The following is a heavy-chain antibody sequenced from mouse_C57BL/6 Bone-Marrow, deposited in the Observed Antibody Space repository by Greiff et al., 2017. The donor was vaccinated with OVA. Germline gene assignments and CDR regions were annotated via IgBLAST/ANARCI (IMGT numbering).Heavy chain of an antibody. V-gene: IGHV1-39*01. J-gene: IGHJ3*01. D-gene: IGHD2-4*01. Sequence: EVQLQQSGPELVKPGASVKISCKASGYSFTGYYMNWVKQSPGKSLEWIGVINPNYGTTSYNQKFKGKATLTVDKSSSTAYMQLNSLTSEDTAVYYGARSYLCDCSWFADWGKGTLVTVSA. CDR2: INPNYGTT. CDR1: GYSFTGYY. CDR3: ARSYLCDCSWFAD.